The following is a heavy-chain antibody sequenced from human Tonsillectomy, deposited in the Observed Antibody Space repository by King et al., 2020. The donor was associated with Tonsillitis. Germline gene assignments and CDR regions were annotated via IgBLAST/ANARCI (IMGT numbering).Heavy chain of an antibody. CDR3: ARNRRPLGQGALPGAFRANDYYGMDG. D-gene: IGHD1-14*01. Sequence: QLVQSGAEVKKPGASVKVSCKASGYIFTDYYMHWVRQAPGQGLEWMGWINPNSGGTNYAQKFQGRVTMTRDTSISTAYMELSRLKADDTAFYYCARNRRPLGQGALPGAFRANDYYGMDGWGAGTTVTVAA. CDR1: GYIFTDYY. V-gene: IGHV1-2*02. CDR2: INPNSGGT. J-gene: IGHJ6*04.